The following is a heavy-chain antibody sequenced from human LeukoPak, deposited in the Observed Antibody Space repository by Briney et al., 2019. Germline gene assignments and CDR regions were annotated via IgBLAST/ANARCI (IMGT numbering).Heavy chain of an antibody. CDR1: GGSISSYN. D-gene: IGHD1-26*01. CDR3: ARGPASGTYWDLDY. V-gene: IGHV4-59*01. CDR2: IYYSGTT. J-gene: IGHJ4*02. Sequence: SETLSLTCTVSGGSISSYNWSWIRQPPGKGLEWIGYIYYSGTTSYNPSLKSRVTISVDTSKNQFSLKLSSVTAGDTAVYYCARGPASGTYWDLDYWGQGTLVTVSS.